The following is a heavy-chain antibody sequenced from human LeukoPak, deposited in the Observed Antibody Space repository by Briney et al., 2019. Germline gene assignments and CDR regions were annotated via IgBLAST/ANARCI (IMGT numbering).Heavy chain of an antibody. CDR2: IKQDGSDK. D-gene: IGHD5-18*01. CDR1: GFTFSSYW. CDR3: ARLIGGDSYGMGY. Sequence: PGGTLRLSCAPSGFTFSSYWMSWVRQAPGKGLEWVANIKQDGSDKYYVDSVKGRFTISRDNAKNSLYLQMNSLRAEDTAVYYCARLIGGDSYGMGYWGQGTLVTVSS. J-gene: IGHJ4*02. V-gene: IGHV3-7*01.